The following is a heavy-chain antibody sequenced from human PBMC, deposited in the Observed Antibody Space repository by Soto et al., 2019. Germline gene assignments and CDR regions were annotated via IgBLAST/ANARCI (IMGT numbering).Heavy chain of an antibody. J-gene: IGHJ4*02. V-gene: IGHV4-39*01. CDR1: GASISSQSYY. D-gene: IGHD3-3*01. CDR3: MSRVTVPGVVIPY. CDR2: MYYSVST. Sequence: SETLSLTCAVSGASISSQSYYWGWIRQPPGMGLEWIGSMYYSVSTYYNPSPKSRVTISVDTSKNQFSLKLVSVTAADTAVYYFMSRVTVPGVVIPYWAPGSPVTVSS.